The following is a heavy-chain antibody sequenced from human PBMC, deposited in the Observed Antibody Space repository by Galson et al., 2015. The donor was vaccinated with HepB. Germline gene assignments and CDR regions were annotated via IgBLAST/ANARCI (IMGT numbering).Heavy chain of an antibody. D-gene: IGHD3-10*01. CDR3: ARDRGGGYYYGSGSYYRAPYYYGMDV. Sequence: SVKVSCKASGYTFTSYGISWVRQAPGQGLEWMGWISAYNGNTNYAQKLQGRVTMTTDTSTSTAYMELRSLRSDDTAVYYCARDRGGGYYYGSGSYYRAPYYYGMDVWGQGTTVTVSS. CDR2: ISAYNGNT. V-gene: IGHV1-18*04. CDR1: GYTFTSYG. J-gene: IGHJ6*02.